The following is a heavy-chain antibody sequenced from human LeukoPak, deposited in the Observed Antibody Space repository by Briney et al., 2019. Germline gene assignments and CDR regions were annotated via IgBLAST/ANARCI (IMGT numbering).Heavy chain of an antibody. CDR2: MNPYNGNT. Sequence: ASVKVSCKASGYTFTSYDINWVRQAPGQGLEWMGWMNPYNGNTGYAQKFQGRVTMTRNTSISTAYMELSSLRSEDTAVYYCARVGIVARSRTRGDYWGQGTLVSVSS. V-gene: IGHV1-8*01. CDR3: ARVGIVARSRTRGDY. J-gene: IGHJ4*02. CDR1: GYTFTSYD. D-gene: IGHD5-12*01.